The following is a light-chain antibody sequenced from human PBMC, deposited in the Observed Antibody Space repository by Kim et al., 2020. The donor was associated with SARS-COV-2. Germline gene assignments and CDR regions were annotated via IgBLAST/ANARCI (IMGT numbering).Light chain of an antibody. CDR2: NTN. Sequence: QAVVTQEPSFSVSPGGTVTLTCGLSSGSVSTTYYPSWYQQTPGQAPRTLIYNTNTRSSGVPDRFSGSILGNKAALTITGAQADDESDYYCVLYMGSGISGFGGGTQLTVL. CDR3: VLYMGSGISG. V-gene: IGLV8-61*01. J-gene: IGLJ3*02. CDR1: SGSVSTTYY.